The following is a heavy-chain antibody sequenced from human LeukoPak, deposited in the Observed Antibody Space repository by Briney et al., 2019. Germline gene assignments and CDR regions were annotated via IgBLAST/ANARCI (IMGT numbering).Heavy chain of an antibody. J-gene: IGHJ4*02. V-gene: IGHV4-4*03. CDR2: IYHSGST. CDR1: VGSMISTKW. Sequence: PETLSLTCAVPVGSMISTKWWSWVRQLPGKGLEWIGEIYHSGSTNYDPSLKSRITISVDKSKNQVSLNLSSVTAADTAVYYCATSTVMNHYCFDYWAQGTLVTVSS. CDR3: ATSTVMNHYCFDY. D-gene: IGHD1-14*01.